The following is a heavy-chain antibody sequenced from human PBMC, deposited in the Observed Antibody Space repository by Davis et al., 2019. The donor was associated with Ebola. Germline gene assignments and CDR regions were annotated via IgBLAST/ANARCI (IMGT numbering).Heavy chain of an antibody. CDR3: ARDRGGQGDY. CDR2: ISSSSSYI. Sequence: GESLKISCAASGFTFSSYSMNWVRQAPGKGLEWVSSISSSSSYIYYADSVKGRFTISRDNAKNSLYLQMNSLRAEDTAVYYCARDRGGQGDYWGQGTLVTVSS. CDR1: GFTFSSYS. V-gene: IGHV3-21*01. J-gene: IGHJ4*02.